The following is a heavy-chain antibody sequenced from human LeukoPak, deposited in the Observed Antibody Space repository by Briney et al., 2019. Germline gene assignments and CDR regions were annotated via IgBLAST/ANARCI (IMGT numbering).Heavy chain of an antibody. CDR3: AKQLGYCSDGSCYFPY. CDR2: ISNNGGYT. CDR1: GFTFSSSA. J-gene: IGHJ4*02. D-gene: IGHD2-15*01. V-gene: IGHV3-23*01. Sequence: QSGGSLRLSCAASGFTFSSSAMNWVRQAPGKGLEWVSAISNNGGYTYYADSVQGRFTISRDNSESTLCLQMNSLRAEDTAVYYCAKQLGYCSDGSCYFPYWGQGTLVTVSS.